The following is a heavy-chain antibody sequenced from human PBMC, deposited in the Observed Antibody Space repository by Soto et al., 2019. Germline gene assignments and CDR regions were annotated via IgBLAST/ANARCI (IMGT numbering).Heavy chain of an antibody. CDR3: AKALSGSYFHY. V-gene: IGHV3-23*01. Sequence: GGSLRLSCAASGFTFSSYAMSWVRQAPGKGLEWVSAISGSGGSTYYADSVKGRFTISRDNTKNTLYLQMNSLRAEDTAVYYCAKALSGSYFHYWGQGTLVTVSS. J-gene: IGHJ4*02. CDR2: ISGSGGST. D-gene: IGHD1-26*01. CDR1: GFTFSSYA.